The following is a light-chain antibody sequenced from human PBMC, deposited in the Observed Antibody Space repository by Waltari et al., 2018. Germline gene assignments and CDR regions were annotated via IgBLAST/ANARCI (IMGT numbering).Light chain of an antibody. CDR3: QSYDSSNVV. CDR1: SGSIASNY. CDR2: EDN. Sequence: NFMLTQPHSVSESPGKTVTISCTRRSGSIASNYVQWYQQRPGSAPTTVIYEDNQRPSGVPDRVSGSIDSSSNSASLTISGLKTEDEADYYCQSYDSSNVVFGGGTKLTVL. V-gene: IGLV6-57*03. J-gene: IGLJ2*01.